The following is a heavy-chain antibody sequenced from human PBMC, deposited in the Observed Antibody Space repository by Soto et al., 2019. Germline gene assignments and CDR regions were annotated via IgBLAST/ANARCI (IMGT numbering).Heavy chain of an antibody. V-gene: IGHV3-9*01. J-gene: IGHJ6*02. Sequence: SLRLSCAASGFGFDGYAMHWVRQDGGKGLEWVAGISWNSGTIGYADSVKGRFTISRDNAKNSLYLQMNSLRPEDTAMYYCAKDSQLGFNGMDVWGQGTTVTVSS. CDR2: ISWNSGTI. D-gene: IGHD3-3*02. CDR1: GFGFDGYA. CDR3: AKDSQLGFNGMDV.